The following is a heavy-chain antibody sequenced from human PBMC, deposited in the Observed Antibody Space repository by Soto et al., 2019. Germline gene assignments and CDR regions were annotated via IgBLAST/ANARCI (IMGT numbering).Heavy chain of an antibody. CDR3: ARVKSPYYKAEHVFDI. D-gene: IGHD3-10*01. V-gene: IGHV1-3*01. J-gene: IGHJ3*02. CDR2: INAGNGNT. CDR1: GYTFTSYA. Sequence: GASVKVSCKASGYTFTSYAMHWVRQAPGQRLEWMGWINAGNGNTKYSQKFQGRVTITRDTSASTAYMELSSLRSEDTAVYYCARVKSPYYKAEHVFDIWGQGTMVTVSS.